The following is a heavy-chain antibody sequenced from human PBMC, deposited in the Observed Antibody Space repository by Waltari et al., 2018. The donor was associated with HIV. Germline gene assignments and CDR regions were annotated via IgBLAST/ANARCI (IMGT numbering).Heavy chain of an antibody. D-gene: IGHD2-21*01. Sequence: EVPLVESGGGLVQPGGYLRLSCAAPGLAFSRVSMSWIRQAPGRGLEWVASIDSSNTYIHYADSVRGRFTISRDNAKNSLYLQMNSLRAEDTALYYCARFDGGNSEVYHWGQGTLVTVSS. J-gene: IGHJ4*02. V-gene: IGHV3-21*01. CDR3: ARFDGGNSEVYH. CDR1: GLAFSRVS. CDR2: IDSSNTYI.